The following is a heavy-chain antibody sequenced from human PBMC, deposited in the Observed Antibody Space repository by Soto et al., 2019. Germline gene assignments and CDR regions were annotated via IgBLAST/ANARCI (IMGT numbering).Heavy chain of an antibody. CDR3: ARLDYGDYQLFDY. V-gene: IGHV4-39*01. CDR1: GGSISSSSYY. J-gene: IGHJ4*02. CDR2: IYYSGST. Sequence: SETLSLTCTVSGGSISSSSYYWGWIRQPPGKGLEWIGSIYYSGSTYYNPSLKGQVTFSVDTSKNQFSLKLSSVTAAATAVYYCARLDYGDYQLFDYWGQGTLVTVSS. D-gene: IGHD4-17*01.